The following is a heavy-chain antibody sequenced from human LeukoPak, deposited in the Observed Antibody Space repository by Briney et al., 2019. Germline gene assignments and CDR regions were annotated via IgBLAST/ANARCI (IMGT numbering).Heavy chain of an antibody. D-gene: IGHD6-19*01. CDR3: AREAPPGGAVADTFDY. CDR1: GDSVSSNSAA. CDR2: TYYRSKWYN. J-gene: IGHJ4*02. Sequence: SQTLSLTFAISGDSVSSNSAAWNWITQSPSRGLEWLGRTYYRSKWYNDYAVSVKSRITINPDTSKNQFSLQLNSVTPEDTAVYYCAREAPPGGAVADTFDYWGQGTLVTVSS. V-gene: IGHV6-1*01.